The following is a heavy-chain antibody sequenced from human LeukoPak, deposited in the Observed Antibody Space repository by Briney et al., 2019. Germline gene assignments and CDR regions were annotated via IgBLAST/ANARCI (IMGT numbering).Heavy chain of an antibody. CDR1: GYSFTSYW. CDR3: SREAYGSGSPLDY. J-gene: IGHJ4*02. V-gene: IGHV5-51*01. Sequence: KLGESLKISCKGSGYSFTSYWIGWVRQVPGKGLEWMGIIYPGDSETRYSPSFQGQVTISADKSISTAYLQWSSLKASDTAMYYCSREAYGSGSPLDYWGQGTLVTVSS. CDR2: IYPGDSET. D-gene: IGHD3-10*01.